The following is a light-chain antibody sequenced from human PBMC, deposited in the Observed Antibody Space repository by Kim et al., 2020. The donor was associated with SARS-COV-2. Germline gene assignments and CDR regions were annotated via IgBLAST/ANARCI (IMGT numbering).Light chain of an antibody. V-gene: IGKV1-6*01. Sequence: AIQMTQSPSSLSASVGDRVTITCRASQDIRDHLDWCQQKPGKAPKFLISDASSLQSGVPSRFSGSGSGTDFTLTISSLQPEDFATYYCQQDDNYPLSFGRGTKVDIK. CDR2: DAS. CDR3: QQDDNYPLS. CDR1: QDIRDH. J-gene: IGKJ1*01.